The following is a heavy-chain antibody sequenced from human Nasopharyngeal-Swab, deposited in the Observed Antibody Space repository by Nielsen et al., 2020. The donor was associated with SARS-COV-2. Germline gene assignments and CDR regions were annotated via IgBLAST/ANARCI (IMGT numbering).Heavy chain of an antibody. CDR3: GKLAGAAVAGTPFDY. D-gene: IGHD6-19*01. CDR2: ISGTGGST. Sequence: GGSLRLSCTASGFTYNNYAMSWVRQAPGKGLEWVSGISGTGGSTYYADSVKGRFTISRDNSKNTLYLQMNSLRADDTAVYYCGKLAGAAVAGTPFDYWGQGTLVTVSS. J-gene: IGHJ4*02. V-gene: IGHV3-23*01. CDR1: GFTYNNYA.